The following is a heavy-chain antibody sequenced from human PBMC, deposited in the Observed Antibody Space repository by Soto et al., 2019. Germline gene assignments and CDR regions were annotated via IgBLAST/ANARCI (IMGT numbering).Heavy chain of an antibody. CDR2: IKSKISGGTT. D-gene: IGHD6-13*01. CDR3: STGYGRNWYV. Sequence: GGSLRLSCAASGFSFSDAWMNWVRQAPGKGLEWVGRIKSKISGGTTDYAAPVKGRFTISRDDSKTTLYLQMDSLKTEDTAVYYCSTGYGRNWYVWGQGALVTVSS. V-gene: IGHV3-15*07. CDR1: GFSFSDAW. J-gene: IGHJ4*02.